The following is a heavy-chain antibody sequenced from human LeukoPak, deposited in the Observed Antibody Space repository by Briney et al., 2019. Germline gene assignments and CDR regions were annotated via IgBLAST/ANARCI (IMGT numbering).Heavy chain of an antibody. CDR2: IYPGDSDT. Sequence: GESLQISFQTSGYTFTNYWLVWGRPVPGKGLEWMGIIYPGDSDTRYNPSFQGQVTISADKSITTAYLQWSSLKASDTAMYYCTRKNTLRSPSDYWGQGTLVTVSS. D-gene: IGHD4-17*01. CDR1: GYTFTNYW. V-gene: IGHV5-51*01. CDR3: TRKNTLRSPSDY. J-gene: IGHJ4*02.